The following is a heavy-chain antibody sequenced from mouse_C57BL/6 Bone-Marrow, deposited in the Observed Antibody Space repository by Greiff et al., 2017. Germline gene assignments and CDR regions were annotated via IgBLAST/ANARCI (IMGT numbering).Heavy chain of an antibody. CDR1: GFTFSSYG. J-gene: IGHJ2*01. V-gene: IGHV5-6*01. CDR2: ISSGGSYT. D-gene: IGHD1-1*01. CDR3: AGLITTVLPYYFGY. Sequence: EVQLVESGGDLVKPGGSLKLSCAASGFTFSSYGMSWVRQTPDKRLEWVATISSGGSYTYYPDSVKGRFTITRDNAKNTLYLQLSSLKSEDTAMYYCAGLITTVLPYYFGYWGQGTTLTVSS.